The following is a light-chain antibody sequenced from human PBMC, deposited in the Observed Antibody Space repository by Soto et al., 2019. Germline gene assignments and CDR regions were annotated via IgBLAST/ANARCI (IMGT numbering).Light chain of an antibody. CDR1: QNIRTY. V-gene: IGKV1-39*01. CDR3: QRSYSSPPT. J-gene: IGKJ1*01. Sequence: DIQLTQSPSSLSASLRDRVTITCRASQNIRTYLNWYQQKPGKAPKLLIFAASSLQSGVPSRFSGSRSGPDFTLTISSLQPEDFATYYCQRSYSSPPTFGKGTKVDIK. CDR2: AAS.